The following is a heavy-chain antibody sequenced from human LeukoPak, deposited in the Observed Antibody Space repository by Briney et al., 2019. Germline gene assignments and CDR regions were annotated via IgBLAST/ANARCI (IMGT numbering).Heavy chain of an antibody. Sequence: GGSLRLSCAASGFTFSDYYMSWIRQAPGEGLEWVSDISSTSIYTNYADSVKGRFTISRDNAKSSLYLQMNSLRAEDTAVYYCAREDEYSSSWYSDYWGQGTLVTVSS. V-gene: IGHV3-11*05. D-gene: IGHD6-13*01. J-gene: IGHJ4*02. CDR1: GFTFSDYY. CDR3: AREDEYSSSWYSDY. CDR2: ISSTSIYT.